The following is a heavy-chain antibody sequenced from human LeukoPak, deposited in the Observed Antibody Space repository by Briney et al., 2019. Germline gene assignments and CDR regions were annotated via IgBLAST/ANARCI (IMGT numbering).Heavy chain of an antibody. J-gene: IGHJ3*02. CDR1: GGSISSSSYY. CDR2: IYYSGST. Sequence: PSETLSLTCTVSGGSISSSSYYWGWIRQPPGKGLEWIGSIYYSGSTNYNPSLKSRVTISVDTSKNQFSLKLSSVTAADTAVYYCARDPAFDAFDIWGQGTIVTVSS. V-gene: IGHV4-39*07. CDR3: ARDPAFDAFDI.